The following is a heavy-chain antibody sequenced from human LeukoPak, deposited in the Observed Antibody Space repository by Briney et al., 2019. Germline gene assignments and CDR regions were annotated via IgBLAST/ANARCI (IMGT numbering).Heavy chain of an antibody. CDR1: GGSISSSSYY. Sequence: SETLSLTCTVSGGSISSSSYYWGWIWQPPGKGLEWIGYIYYSGSTNYNPSLKSRVTISVDTSKNQFSLKLSSVTAADTAVYYCARDMRAYYDILTGYPPLYGMDVWGKGTTVTVSS. CDR3: ARDMRAYYDILTGYPPLYGMDV. D-gene: IGHD3-9*01. V-gene: IGHV4-61*01. J-gene: IGHJ6*04. CDR2: IYYSGST.